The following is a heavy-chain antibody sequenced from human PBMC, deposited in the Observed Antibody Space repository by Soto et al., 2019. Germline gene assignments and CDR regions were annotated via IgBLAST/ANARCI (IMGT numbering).Heavy chain of an antibody. D-gene: IGHD1-26*01. CDR1: GFTFSSYG. CDR3: AKDLGDGSTMGY. V-gene: IGHV3-30*18. J-gene: IGHJ4*02. CDR2: ISYDGSNK. Sequence: QVQLVESGGGVVQPGRSLRLSCAASGFTFSSYGMHWVRQAPGKGLEWVAVISYDGSNKYYADSVKGRFTISRDNSKNTPYLQMNSLRAEDTAVYYCAKDLGDGSTMGYWGQGTLVTVSS.